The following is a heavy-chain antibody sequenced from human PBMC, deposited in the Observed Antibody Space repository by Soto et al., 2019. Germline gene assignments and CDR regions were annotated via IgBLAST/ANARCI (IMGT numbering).Heavy chain of an antibody. J-gene: IGHJ4*02. D-gene: IGHD7-27*01. Sequence: QVQLQQWGAGLLKPSETLSLTCAVYGGSFSGYYWHWIRQPPGKGLEWIGEINHSGSTNYNPSLKRRVTLSEDTSKNQFSLKLSSVTAADTAVYYCARGWGRIFDYWGQGTLVTVSS. CDR2: INHSGST. CDR1: GGSFSGYY. CDR3: ARGWGRIFDY. V-gene: IGHV4-34*01.